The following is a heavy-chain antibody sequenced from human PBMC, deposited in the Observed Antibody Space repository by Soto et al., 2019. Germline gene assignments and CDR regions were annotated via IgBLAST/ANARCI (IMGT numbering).Heavy chain of an antibody. D-gene: IGHD4-17*01. CDR2: ISGSGGST. V-gene: IGHV3-23*01. CDR3: AKDRGDYGGNSGNWYFDL. Sequence: EVQLLESGGSLVQPGGSLRLSCAASGFTFSSYAMSWVRQAPGKGLEWVSAISGSGGSTYYADSVKGRFTISRDNSKNTLYLQMNSLRAEDTAVYYCAKDRGDYGGNSGNWYFDLWGRGTLVTVSS. CDR1: GFTFSSYA. J-gene: IGHJ2*01.